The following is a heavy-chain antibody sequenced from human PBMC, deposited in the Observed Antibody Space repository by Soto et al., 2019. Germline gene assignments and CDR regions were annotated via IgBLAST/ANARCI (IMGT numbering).Heavy chain of an antibody. V-gene: IGHV4-4*02. J-gene: IGHJ6*02. D-gene: IGHD3-9*01. CDR2: IYHSGST. CDR1: GGSISSSNW. Sequence: PSETLSLTCAVSGGSISSSNWWSWVRQPPGKGLEWIGEIYHSGSTNYNPSLKSLVTISVDKSKNQFSLKLSSVTAADTAVYYCARTGRYFDWLHYYGMDAWGQGTTVTVSS. CDR3: ARTGRYFDWLHYYGMDA.